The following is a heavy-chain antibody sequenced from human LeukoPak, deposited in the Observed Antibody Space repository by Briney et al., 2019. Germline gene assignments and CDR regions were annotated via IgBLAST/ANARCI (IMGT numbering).Heavy chain of an antibody. CDR3: ARESRIAVAEAFDY. Sequence: GGSLRLSCAASGFTFSSYEMNWVRQAPGKGLEWVSYISSTGSTIYYADSVKGRFTISRDNAKNSLYLQMNSLRAEDTAVYYCARESRIAVAEAFDYWGQGTLVTVSS. V-gene: IGHV3-48*03. CDR1: GFTFSSYE. J-gene: IGHJ4*02. D-gene: IGHD6-19*01. CDR2: ISSTGSTI.